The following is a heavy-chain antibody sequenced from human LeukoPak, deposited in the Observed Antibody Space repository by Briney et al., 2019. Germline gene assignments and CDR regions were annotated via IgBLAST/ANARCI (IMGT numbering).Heavy chain of an antibody. V-gene: IGHV1-18*01. Sequence: GASVKVSCKASGYTFTSYGITWVRQASGQGLEWMGWISGYNANANYAENLQGRVTMTTDTSTSTVYMELRSLRSDDTAVYYCARDTHRTSDAFDIWGQGTMVTVSS. CDR1: GYTFTSYG. J-gene: IGHJ3*02. CDR2: ISGYNANA. CDR3: ARDTHRTSDAFDI.